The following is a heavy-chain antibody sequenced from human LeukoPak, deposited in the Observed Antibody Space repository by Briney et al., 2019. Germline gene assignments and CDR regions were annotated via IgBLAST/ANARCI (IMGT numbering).Heavy chain of an antibody. D-gene: IGHD4-11*01. V-gene: IGHV2-5*02. J-gene: IGHJ2*01. CDR1: GFSLSTDEVG. Sequence: ESGPTLVKPTRTLTLTCTFSGFSLSTDEVGVGWIRQPPGKALEWLALIFWDDEKRYRPSLKSRLTITKDTSKNQVVLTMTNMDPVDTATYYCAHFYSSYEAYWYFDLWGRGTLVTVSS. CDR2: IFWDDEK. CDR3: AHFYSSYEAYWYFDL.